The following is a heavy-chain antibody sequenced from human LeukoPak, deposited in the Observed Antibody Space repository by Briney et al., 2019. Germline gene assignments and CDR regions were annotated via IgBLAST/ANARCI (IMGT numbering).Heavy chain of an antibody. D-gene: IGHD6-19*01. J-gene: IGHJ4*02. CDR2: IYSGGST. Sequence: GGSLRLSCAASGFTVSSNYMSWVRQAPGKGLEWVSVIYSGGSTYYADSVKGRFTISRDNSKNTLYLQMNSLRAEDTAVYYCAKDRDKQWLPDAVDYWGQGTLVTVSS. V-gene: IGHV3-53*01. CDR1: GFTVSSNY. CDR3: AKDRDKQWLPDAVDY.